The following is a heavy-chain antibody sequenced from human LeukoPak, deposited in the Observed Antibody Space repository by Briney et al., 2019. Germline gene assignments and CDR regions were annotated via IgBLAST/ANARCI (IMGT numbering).Heavy chain of an antibody. D-gene: IGHD3-10*01. J-gene: IGHJ6*02. CDR1: GYTFTSYD. Sequence: GASVKVSCKASGYTFTSYDINWVRQATGQGLEWMGWMNPNSGNTGYAQKFQGRVTMTRNTSISTAYMELSSLRSEDTAVYYCARATHYGSGSPHYYYYYGMDVWGQGPTVTVSS. V-gene: IGHV1-8*01. CDR3: ARATHYGSGSPHYYYYYGMDV. CDR2: MNPNSGNT.